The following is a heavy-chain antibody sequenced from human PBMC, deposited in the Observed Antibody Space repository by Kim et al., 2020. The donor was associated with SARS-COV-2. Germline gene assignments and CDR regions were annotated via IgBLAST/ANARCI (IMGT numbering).Heavy chain of an antibody. D-gene: IGHD2-15*01. J-gene: IGHJ3*02. CDR2: INHSGST. Sequence: SETLSLTCAVYGGSFSGYYWSWIRQPPGKGLEWIGEINHSGSTNYNPSLKSRVTISVDTSKNQFSLKLSSVTAADTAVYYCAREPCGGSCYFASYRQDDAFDIWGQGTMVTVSS. CDR1: GGSFSGYY. CDR3: AREPCGGSCYFASYRQDDAFDI. V-gene: IGHV4-34*01.